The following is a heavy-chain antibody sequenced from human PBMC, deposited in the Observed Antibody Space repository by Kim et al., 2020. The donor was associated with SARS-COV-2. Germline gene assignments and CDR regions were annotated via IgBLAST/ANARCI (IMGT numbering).Heavy chain of an antibody. Sequence: GGSLRLSCTASGFTFGDYAMSWVRQAPGKGLEWVGFIRSKAYGGTTEYAASVKGRFTISRDDSKSIAYLQMNSLKTEDTAVYYCTRSLRDSSSWYYGSYYYGMDVWGQGTTVTVSS. J-gene: IGHJ6*02. CDR3: TRSLRDSSSWYYGSYYYGMDV. D-gene: IGHD6-13*01. CDR2: IRSKAYGGTT. V-gene: IGHV3-49*04. CDR1: GFTFGDYA.